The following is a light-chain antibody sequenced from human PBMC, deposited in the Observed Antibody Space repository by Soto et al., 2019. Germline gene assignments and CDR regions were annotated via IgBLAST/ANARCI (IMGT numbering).Light chain of an antibody. CDR1: QGISNY. CDR2: GAS. Sequence: DIQMTQSPSAMSASVGDRVTITCRASQGISNYLAWFQQKPGKVPKRLIYGASSLQGGAPSRFSGSGSGTEFTLTISSLQPEDFATYYCLQHNSYPLTFGGGTKVDIK. J-gene: IGKJ4*01. CDR3: LQHNSYPLT. V-gene: IGKV1-17*03.